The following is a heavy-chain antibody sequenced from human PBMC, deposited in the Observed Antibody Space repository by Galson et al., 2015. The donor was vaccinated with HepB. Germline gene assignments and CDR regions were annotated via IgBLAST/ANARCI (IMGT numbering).Heavy chain of an antibody. J-gene: IGHJ3*02. CDR2: TYYRSKWYN. CDR3: ARVRTSHYYDPVVGAFDI. CDR1: GDSVSSNSAA. Sequence: CAISGDSVSSNSAAWNWIRQSPSRGLEWLGRTYYRSKWYNDYAVSVKSRITINPDTSKNQFSLQLNSVTPEDTAVYYCARVRTSHYYDPVVGAFDIWGQGTMVTVSS. D-gene: IGHD3-22*01. V-gene: IGHV6-1*01.